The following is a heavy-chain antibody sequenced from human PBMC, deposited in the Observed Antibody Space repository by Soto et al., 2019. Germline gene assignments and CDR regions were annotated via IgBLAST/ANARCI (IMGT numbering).Heavy chain of an antibody. J-gene: IGHJ4*02. CDR2: ISYDGSNK. CDR3: AKSGAPDIARHCSGGSCYLDIDY. Sequence: QVQLVESGGGVVQPGRSLRLSCAASGFTFSSYGMHWVRQAPGKGLGWVAVISYDGSNKYYADSVKGRFTISRDNSKNTLYLQMNSLRAEDTAVYYCAKSGAPDIARHCSGGSCYLDIDYWGQGTLVTVSS. V-gene: IGHV3-30*18. CDR1: GFTFSSYG. D-gene: IGHD2-15*01.